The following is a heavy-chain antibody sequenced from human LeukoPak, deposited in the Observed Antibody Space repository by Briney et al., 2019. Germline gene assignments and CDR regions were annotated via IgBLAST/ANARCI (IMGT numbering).Heavy chain of an antibody. D-gene: IGHD6-13*01. J-gene: IGHJ4*02. CDR3: ARVAAAGTSYFDY. CDR2: ISAYNGNT. CDR1: GYTFTSYG. V-gene: IGHV1-18*01. Sequence: ASVKVSCKASGYTFTSYGISWVRQAPGQGLEWMGWISAYNGNTNHAQKLQGRVTMTKNTSTSTAYMELRSLRSDDTAVYYCARVAAAGTSYFDYWGQGALVTVSS.